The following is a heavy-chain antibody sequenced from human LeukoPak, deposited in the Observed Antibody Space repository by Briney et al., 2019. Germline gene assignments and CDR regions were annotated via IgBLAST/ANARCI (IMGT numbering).Heavy chain of an antibody. J-gene: IGHJ6*03. CDR1: GYTFTSYD. CDR3: ARGGYYYGSGSYFLGFKPYCYMDV. Sequence: GASVKVSCKASGYTFTSYDINWVRHATGQGREWMGWMNPNSGNTGYAQKFQGRVTMTRNTSISTAYMELSSLRCEDTAVYYCARGGYYYGSGSYFLGFKPYCYMDVWGKGTTVTVSS. V-gene: IGHV1-8*01. CDR2: MNPNSGNT. D-gene: IGHD3-10*01.